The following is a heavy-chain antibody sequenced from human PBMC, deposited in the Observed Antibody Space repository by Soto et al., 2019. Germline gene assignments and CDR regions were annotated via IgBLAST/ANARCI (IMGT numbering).Heavy chain of an antibody. CDR2: IIPIFGTA. CDR1: GGTFSSYA. CDR3: ARGNVRRITIFGVAARYYYYGMDV. Sequence: SVKVSCKASGGTFSSYAISWVRQAPGQGLEWMGGIIPIFGTANYAQKFQGRVTITADESTSTAYMELSSLRSEDTAAYYCARGNVRRITIFGVAARYYYYGMDVWGQGTTVTVSS. V-gene: IGHV1-69*13. D-gene: IGHD3-3*01. J-gene: IGHJ6*02.